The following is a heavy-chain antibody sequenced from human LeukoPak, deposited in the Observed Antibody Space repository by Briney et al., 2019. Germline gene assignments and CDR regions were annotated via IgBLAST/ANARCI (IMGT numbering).Heavy chain of an antibody. CDR1: GGTFSSYA. J-gene: IGHJ6*03. V-gene: IGHV1-69*05. CDR3: ARVDRYHYYLDV. Sequence: SVKVSCKASGGTFSSYAISWVRQAPGQGLEWMGGIIPIFGTANYAQKFQGRVTITTDESTSTAYMELSSLRFEDTAMYYCARVDRYHYYLDVWGKGTTVTVSS. CDR2: IIPIFGTA.